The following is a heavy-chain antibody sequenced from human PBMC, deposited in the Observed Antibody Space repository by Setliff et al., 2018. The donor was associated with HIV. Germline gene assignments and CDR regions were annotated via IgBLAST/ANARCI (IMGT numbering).Heavy chain of an antibody. Sequence: SETLSLTCTVSGDSISNYYWSWVRQPPGKGLEWIGYIYTTGSTNYNPSLKSRVTISVDTSKNQFSLRLTSVTAADTAVYYCARLRQWLAFFDSWGQGTLVTVSS. J-gene: IGHJ4*02. V-gene: IGHV4-4*09. D-gene: IGHD6-19*01. CDR2: IYTTGST. CDR3: ARLRQWLAFFDS. CDR1: GDSISNYY.